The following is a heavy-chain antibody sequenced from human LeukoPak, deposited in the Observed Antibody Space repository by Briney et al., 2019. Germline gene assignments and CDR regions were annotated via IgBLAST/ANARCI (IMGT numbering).Heavy chain of an antibody. Sequence: GASVKVSCKASGGTFTSYAISWVRQAPGQGLEWMGGIIPIFGTAKYAQKFQGRVTITADKSTSTVYMELSSLRSEDTAVYYCARDPVVAAAGTRGINWFDPWGQGTLVTVSS. CDR2: IIPIFGTA. V-gene: IGHV1-69*06. D-gene: IGHD6-13*01. CDR1: GGTFTSYA. J-gene: IGHJ5*02. CDR3: ARDPVVAAAGTRGINWFDP.